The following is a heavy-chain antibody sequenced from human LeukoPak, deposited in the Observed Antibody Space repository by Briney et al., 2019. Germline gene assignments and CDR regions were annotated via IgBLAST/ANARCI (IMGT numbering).Heavy chain of an antibody. J-gene: IGHJ5*02. CDR3: ARDRDDFWSGYTGPDWFDP. CDR1: GYTFTSYG. V-gene: IGHV1-18*01. Sequence: ASVKVSCKASGYTFTSYGISWVRQAPGQGLEWMGWISAYNGNTNYAQKLQDRVTMTTDTSTSTAYMELRSLRSDDTAVYYCARDRDDFWSGYTGPDWFDPWGQGTLVTVSS. D-gene: IGHD3-3*01. CDR2: ISAYNGNT.